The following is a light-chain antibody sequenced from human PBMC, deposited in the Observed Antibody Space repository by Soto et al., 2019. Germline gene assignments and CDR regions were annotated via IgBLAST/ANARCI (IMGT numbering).Light chain of an antibody. J-gene: IGKJ3*01. CDR2: AAS. V-gene: IGKV1-12*01. CDR1: QDISSW. Sequence: DIQMTQSPSSVSASVGDRVTITCRASQDISSWLAWYQQKPGKAPQLLIYAASSLQSGVPSRFSGSGSGTEFTLTISSLQPEDSATYYCQLANSFFPGAFGPGTKVVIK. CDR3: QLANSFFPGA.